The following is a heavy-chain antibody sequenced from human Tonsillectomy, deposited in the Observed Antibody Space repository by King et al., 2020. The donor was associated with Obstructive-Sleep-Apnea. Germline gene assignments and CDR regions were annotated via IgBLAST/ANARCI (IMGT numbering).Heavy chain of an antibody. D-gene: IGHD3-9*01. J-gene: IGHJ3*02. CDR3: ARDGDWYAFDI. CDR1: GGSISNGDYY. Sequence: QLQESGPGLVKPSQTLSLTCNVSGGSISNGDYYWSWIRQPPGKGLEWIGYIYYSGITYYNPSLKSRVTISVDTSKNQFSLKLSSVTAADTAVYYCARDGDWYAFDIWGQGTMVTVSS. CDR2: IYYSGIT. V-gene: IGHV4-30-4*01.